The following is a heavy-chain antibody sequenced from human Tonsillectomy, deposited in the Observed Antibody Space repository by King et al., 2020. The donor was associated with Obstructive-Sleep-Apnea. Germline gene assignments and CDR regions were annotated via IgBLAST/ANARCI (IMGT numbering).Heavy chain of an antibody. CDR2: IFPGNSET. CDR1: GFTSTTYW. CDR3: VTLSSGRYY. D-gene: IGHD2/OR15-2a*01. J-gene: IGHJ4*02. Sequence: VQLVESGREVKKPGESLKISCTDSGFTSTTYWIGWVRQLPGKGLEWMGIIFPGNSETRYSPSFQGQVTISADRSISTAYLHLTDLKASDTAMYFCVTLSSGRYYWGQGTLVTVSS. V-gene: IGHV5-51*01.